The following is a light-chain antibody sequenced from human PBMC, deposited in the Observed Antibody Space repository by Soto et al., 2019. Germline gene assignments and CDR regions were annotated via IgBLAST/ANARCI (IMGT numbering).Light chain of an antibody. CDR2: GAS. Sequence: EIVLTQSPDTLSLSPGERATLSCRASQGISNTYLAWFQQKPGQAPRLLIYGASFRATGIPDRFTGSGSGTDFTLTITRLETEDFAVYYCQQFGGSSRTFGQGTKVEIK. CDR1: QGISNTY. CDR3: QQFGGSSRT. V-gene: IGKV3-20*01. J-gene: IGKJ1*01.